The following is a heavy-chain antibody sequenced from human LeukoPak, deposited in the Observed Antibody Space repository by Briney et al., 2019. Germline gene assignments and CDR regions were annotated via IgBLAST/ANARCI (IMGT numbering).Heavy chain of an antibody. J-gene: IGHJ4*02. D-gene: IGHD3-3*01. CDR2: IKQDGSEK. CDR3: ARDRITDFWSGYYTNYFDY. Sequence: PGGSLRLSCAASGFTFTNNFMSWVRQVPGKGLEWVANIKQDGSEKTYADSVRGRFTIFRDNAKNSLFLQMNSLRAEDTAVYYCARDRITDFWSGYYTNYFDYWGQGTLVTVSS. CDR1: GFTFTNNF. V-gene: IGHV3-7*01.